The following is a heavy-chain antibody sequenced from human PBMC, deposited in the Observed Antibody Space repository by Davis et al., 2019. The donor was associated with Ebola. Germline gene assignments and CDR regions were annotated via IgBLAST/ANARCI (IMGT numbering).Heavy chain of an antibody. Sequence: SLKISCTASGFTFGDYAMSCVRQAPGKGLEWVGFIRSKAYGGTTEYAASVKGRFTISRDDSKSIAYLQMNSLKTEDTAVYYCTRDLRITMVRGVIGYYYYYGMDVWGQGTTVTVSS. D-gene: IGHD3-10*01. CDR1: GFTFGDYA. J-gene: IGHJ6*02. CDR3: TRDLRITMVRGVIGYYYYYGMDV. V-gene: IGHV3-49*04. CDR2: IRSKAYGGTT.